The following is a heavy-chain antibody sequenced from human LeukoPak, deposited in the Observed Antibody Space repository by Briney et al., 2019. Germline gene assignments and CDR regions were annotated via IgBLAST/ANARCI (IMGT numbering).Heavy chain of an antibody. D-gene: IGHD1-26*01. CDR3: ASLTGGVGARRFDY. CDR1: GDSMSRYY. CDR2: MSYSGST. Sequence: NPSETLSLTCTVSGDSMSRYYWNWIRQPPGKGLEWIGYMSYSGSTNYNPSLNSRVTISLDKSKNQVSLTLSSVTAADTAIYYYASLTGGVGARRFDYWGQGTLVSVCS. V-gene: IGHV4-59*08. J-gene: IGHJ4*02.